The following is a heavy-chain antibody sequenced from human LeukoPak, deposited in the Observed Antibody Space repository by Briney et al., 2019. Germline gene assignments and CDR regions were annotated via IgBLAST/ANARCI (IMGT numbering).Heavy chain of an antibody. CDR3: ARGTYYDFLSNFYYSPHFDS. J-gene: IGHJ4*02. V-gene: IGHV1-2*02. Sequence: ASVKVSCKASGYTFNDFNIHWVRQAPGQGLEWMGWIKPNNGGTNYVQKFQGRVTMTRDTSISTAYLELSRLRSDDTAVYYSARGTYYDFLSNFYYSPHFDSCGQRALVTASS. CDR2: IKPNNGGT. CDR1: GYTFNDFN. D-gene: IGHD3-3*01.